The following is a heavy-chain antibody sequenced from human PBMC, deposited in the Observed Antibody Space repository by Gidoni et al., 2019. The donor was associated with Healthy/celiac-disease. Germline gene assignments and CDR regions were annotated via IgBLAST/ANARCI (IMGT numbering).Heavy chain of an antibody. J-gene: IGHJ6*02. V-gene: IGHV6-1*01. CDR3: ARDREIVEMATIFYYYGMDV. CDR2: TYYRSKWYN. D-gene: IGHD5-12*01. CDR1: GDSVSSNSAA. Sequence: QVQLQQSGPGLVKPSQTLSLTCAISGDSVSSNSAAWNWIRQSPSRGLEWLGRTYYRSKWYNDYAVSVKSRITINPDTSKNQFSLQLNSVTPEDTAVYYCARDREIVEMATIFYYYGMDVWGQGTTVTVSS.